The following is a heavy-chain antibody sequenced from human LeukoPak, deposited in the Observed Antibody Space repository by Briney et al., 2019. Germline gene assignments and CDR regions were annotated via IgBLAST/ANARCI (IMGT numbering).Heavy chain of an antibody. Sequence: PSETLSLTCTVSGGSISSGSYYWSWIRQPAGKGLEWIGRIYTSGSTNYNPSLKSRVTISVDTSKNQFSLKLSSVTAADTAVYYCARGSGLGIAARVYYYYYYMDVWGKGTTVTVSS. D-gene: IGHD6-6*01. J-gene: IGHJ6*03. CDR3: ARGSGLGIAARVYYYYYYMDV. V-gene: IGHV4-61*02. CDR1: GGSISSGSYY. CDR2: IYTSGST.